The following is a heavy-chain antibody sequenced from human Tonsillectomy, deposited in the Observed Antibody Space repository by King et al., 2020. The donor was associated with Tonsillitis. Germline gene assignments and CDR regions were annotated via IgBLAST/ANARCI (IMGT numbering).Heavy chain of an antibody. CDR1: GFTFDDYA. CDR2: ISWNSGGI. D-gene: IGHD6-19*01. CDR3: AKAKPSGWYTPPFDY. J-gene: IGHJ4*02. V-gene: IGHV3-9*01. Sequence: VQLVESGGGLVQPGRSLRLSCAASGFTFDDYAMHWVRQAPGKGLEWVSGISWNSGGIGYADSVKGRFTISRDNAKNSLFLQVNSLRAEDTALYYCAKAKPSGWYTPPFDYWGQGTLITVSS.